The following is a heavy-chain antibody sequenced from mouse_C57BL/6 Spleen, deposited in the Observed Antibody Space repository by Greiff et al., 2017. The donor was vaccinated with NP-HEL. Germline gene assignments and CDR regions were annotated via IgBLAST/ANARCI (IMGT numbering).Heavy chain of an antibody. V-gene: IGHV1-82*01. Sequence: VQLQQSGPELVKPGASVKISCKASGYAFSSSWMNWVKQRPGKGLEWIGRIYPGDGDTNYNGKFKGKATLTADKSSSTAYMQLSSLTSEDSAVYFCARERGNYVAYWGQGTLVTVSA. J-gene: IGHJ3*01. CDR3: ARERGNYVAY. CDR1: GYAFSSSW. CDR2: IYPGDGDT. D-gene: IGHD2-1*01.